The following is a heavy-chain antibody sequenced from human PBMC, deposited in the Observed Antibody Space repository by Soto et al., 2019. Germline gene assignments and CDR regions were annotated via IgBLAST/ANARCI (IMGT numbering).Heavy chain of an antibody. CDR2: IFPGDSDP. CDR3: ARLSNYLYRYFDMDV. CDR1: GYHFTPQW. Sequence: GEYLTLSCTVSGYHFTPQWIAWVRPIPGKGLEWMGIIFPGDSDPRYSPSFQGQVTISADTSISTAYLQWSSLKASDTAIYYCARLSNYLYRYFDMDVWGQGTTVTVSS. D-gene: IGHD4-4*01. V-gene: IGHV5-51*01. J-gene: IGHJ6*02.